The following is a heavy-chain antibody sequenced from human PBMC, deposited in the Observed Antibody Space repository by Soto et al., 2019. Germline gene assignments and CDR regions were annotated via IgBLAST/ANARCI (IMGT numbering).Heavy chain of an antibody. D-gene: IGHD6-13*01. V-gene: IGHV2-5*02. CDR2: IYWDDDK. J-gene: IGHJ4*02. Sequence: SGPTLVNPPQTLTLTCTLSGFSLSTSGVGVGWIRQPPGKALEWLALIYWDDDKRYSPSLKSRLTITKDTSKNQVVLTMTNMDPVDTATYYCAHRRQQLKPLDYFDYWGQGTLVTVSS. CDR3: AHRRQQLKPLDYFDY. CDR1: GFSLSTSGVG.